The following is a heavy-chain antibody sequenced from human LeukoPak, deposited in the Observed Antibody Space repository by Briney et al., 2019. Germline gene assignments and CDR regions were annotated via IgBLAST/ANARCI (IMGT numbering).Heavy chain of an antibody. Sequence: GGSLRLSCAASGFTVSSHYMSWVRQAPGKGLEWVSAISDSGGSTYYADSVKGRFTISRGNSKNTLWLQMNNLRADDTAVYYCARHYYAYWYFDLWGRGTLVTVSS. CDR2: ISDSGGST. J-gene: IGHJ2*01. V-gene: IGHV3-23*01. CDR3: ARHYYAYWYFDL. CDR1: GFTVSSHY. D-gene: IGHD3-10*01.